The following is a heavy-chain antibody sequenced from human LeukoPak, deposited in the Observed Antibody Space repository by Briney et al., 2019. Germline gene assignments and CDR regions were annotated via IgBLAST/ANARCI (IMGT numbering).Heavy chain of an antibody. D-gene: IGHD3-10*01. V-gene: IGHV3-48*03. CDR1: GFTFSSYE. CDR3: ASLSYYYGSGSS. Sequence: GGSLRLSCAASGFTFSSYEMNWVRQAPGKGLEWVSYISSSGSTIYYANSVKGRFTISRDNAKNSLYLQMNSLRAEDTAVYYCASLSYYYGSGSSWGQGTLVTVSS. CDR2: ISSSGSTI. J-gene: IGHJ5*02.